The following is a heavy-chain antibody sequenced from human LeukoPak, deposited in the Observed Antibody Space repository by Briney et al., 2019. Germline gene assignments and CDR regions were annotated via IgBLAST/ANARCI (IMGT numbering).Heavy chain of an antibody. CDR3: ARGLSEYCSSTSCYTLNWFDP. CDR1: GYTFTSYG. V-gene: IGHV1-18*01. D-gene: IGHD2-2*02. Sequence: ASVKVSCKASGYTFTSYGISWVRQAPGQGLEWMGWISAYNGNTNYAQKLQGRVTMTTDTSTSTAYMELSSLRSEDTAVYYCARGLSEYCSSTSCYTLNWFDPWGQGTLVTVSS. CDR2: ISAYNGNT. J-gene: IGHJ5*02.